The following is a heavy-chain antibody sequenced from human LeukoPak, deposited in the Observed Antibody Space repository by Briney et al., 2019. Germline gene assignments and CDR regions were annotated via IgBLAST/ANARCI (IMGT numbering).Heavy chain of an antibody. Sequence: GGSLRLSCAASGFTFSRYAMHWVRQAPGKGLEWVAVISYDENNDYYADSVKGRFTIFRDNSKNTLYLQMNSLRTEDTAVYYCARAYQPLLYPAPGFDYWGQGTLVTVSS. CDR3: ARAYQPLLYPAPGFDY. CDR2: ISYDENND. CDR1: GFTFSRYA. D-gene: IGHD2-2*02. V-gene: IGHV3-30*04. J-gene: IGHJ4*02.